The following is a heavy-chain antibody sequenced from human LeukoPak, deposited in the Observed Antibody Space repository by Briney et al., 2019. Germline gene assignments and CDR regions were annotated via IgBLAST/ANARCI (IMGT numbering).Heavy chain of an antibody. J-gene: IGHJ6*03. CDR2: IDWDDDK. Sequence: SGPTLVNPTQTLTLTCTFSGFSLSTSGMSVSWIRQPPGKALEWLARIDWDDDKYYKTSLKTRLTLAKDTSKNQVVLTMTNTDPVDTATYYCARMRRGSYDILTAYYHYYMDVWGKGTTVAISS. CDR1: GFSLSTSGMS. D-gene: IGHD3-9*01. V-gene: IGHV2-70*11. CDR3: ARMRRGSYDILTAYYHYYMDV.